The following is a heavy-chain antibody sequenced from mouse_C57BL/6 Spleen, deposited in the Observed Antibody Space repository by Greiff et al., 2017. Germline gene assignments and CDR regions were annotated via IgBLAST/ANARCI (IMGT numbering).Heavy chain of an antibody. CDR1: GFTFSSYT. Sequence: EVKVEESGGGLVKPGGSLKLSCAASGFTFSSYTMSWVRQTPEKRLEWVATISGGGGNTYYPDSVKGRFTISRDNAKNTLYLQMSSLRSEDTALYYCAKNEDYEAWFAYWGQGTLVTVSA. CDR3: AKNEDYEAWFAY. J-gene: IGHJ3*01. V-gene: IGHV5-9*01. D-gene: IGHD2-4*01. CDR2: ISGGGGNT.